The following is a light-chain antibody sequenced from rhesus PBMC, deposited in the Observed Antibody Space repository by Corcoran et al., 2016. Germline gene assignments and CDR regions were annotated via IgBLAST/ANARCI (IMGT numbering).Light chain of an antibody. V-gene: IGKV2-104*02. Sequence: DIVMTQTPLSLPVTPGEPASISCRSSQSLLDSEDGNTYLYWDLQKPGQSPQLLIHEVSTRASGVPGRFSGSGSGTDCTLKISRVEAEDVGIYYCMQGIQLPYSFGQGTKVEIK. CDR1: QSLLDSEDGNTY. CDR2: EVS. CDR3: MQGIQLPYS. J-gene: IGKJ2*01.